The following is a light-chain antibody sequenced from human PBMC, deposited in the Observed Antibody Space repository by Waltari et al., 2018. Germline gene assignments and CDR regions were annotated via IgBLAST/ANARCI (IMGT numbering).Light chain of an antibody. CDR2: DAS. CDR1: QDITNY. CDR3: QQYDHLHMYT. J-gene: IGKJ2*01. V-gene: IGKV1-33*01. Sequence: IQMTQSPSSLSASVGDRVTITCQASQDITNYLNWYQQKPGKAPKLLIYDASNLETGVPSRFSGSGSGTHFTFTISSLQPEDIAIYYCQQYDHLHMYTFVQGTKLQIK.